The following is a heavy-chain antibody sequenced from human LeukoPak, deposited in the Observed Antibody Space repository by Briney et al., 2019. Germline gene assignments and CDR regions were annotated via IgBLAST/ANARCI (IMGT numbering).Heavy chain of an antibody. CDR2: ITDTGGST. CDR3: AKVLKMATLYYFDY. CDR1: GFTFSSYA. V-gene: IGHV3-23*01. Sequence: GGSLRLFCAASGFTFSSYAMSWVRQAPGKGLEWVTAITDTGGSTYNADSVKGRFTISRDNSKNTLYLQMNSLRAEDTAVYYCAKVLKMATLYYFDYWGQGTLVTVSS. D-gene: IGHD5-24*01. J-gene: IGHJ4*02.